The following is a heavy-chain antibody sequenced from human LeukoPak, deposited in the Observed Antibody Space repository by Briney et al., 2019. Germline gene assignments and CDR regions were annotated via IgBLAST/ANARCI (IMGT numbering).Heavy chain of an antibody. J-gene: IGHJ6*03. CDR2: INHSGST. CDR1: GGSFSGYY. V-gene: IGHV4-34*01. D-gene: IGHD2-15*01. CDR3: ARFKRYCSGGSCYYYYYYYMDV. Sequence: SETLSLTCAVYGGSFSGYYWSWIRQPPGQGLEWIGEINHSGSTNYNPSLKSRVTISVDTSKNQFSLKLSSVTAADTAVYYCARFKRYCSGGSCYYYYYYYMDVWGKGTTVTVPS.